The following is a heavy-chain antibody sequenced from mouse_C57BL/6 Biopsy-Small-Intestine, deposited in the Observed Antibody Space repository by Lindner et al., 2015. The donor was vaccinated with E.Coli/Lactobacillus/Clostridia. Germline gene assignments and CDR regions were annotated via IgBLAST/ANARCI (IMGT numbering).Heavy chain of an antibody. CDR2: INSDGGST. CDR1: EYEFPSHD. J-gene: IGHJ1*03. V-gene: IGHV5-2*01. CDR3: ARQGWLLPWYFDV. D-gene: IGHD2-3*01. Sequence: VQLQESGGGLVQPGESLKLSCESNEYEFPSHDMSWVRKTPEKRLELVAAINSDGGSTYYPDTMERRFIISRDNTKKTLYLQMSSLRSEDTALYYCARQGWLLPWYFDVWGTGTTVTVSS.